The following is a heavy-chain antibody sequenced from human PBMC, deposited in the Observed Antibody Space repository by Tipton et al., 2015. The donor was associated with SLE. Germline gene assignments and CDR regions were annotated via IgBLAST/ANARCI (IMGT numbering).Heavy chain of an antibody. Sequence: TLSLTCTVSGGSISSHYWSWIRQPPGKGLEWIGYIYYSGSTYYNPSLKSRVTISVDTSKNQFSLKLSSVTAADTAVYYCARAGLRFLEWLRPDAFDIWGQGTMVTVSS. CDR1: GGSISSHY. D-gene: IGHD3-3*01. J-gene: IGHJ3*02. CDR2: IYYSGST. V-gene: IGHV4-59*08. CDR3: ARAGLRFLEWLRPDAFDI.